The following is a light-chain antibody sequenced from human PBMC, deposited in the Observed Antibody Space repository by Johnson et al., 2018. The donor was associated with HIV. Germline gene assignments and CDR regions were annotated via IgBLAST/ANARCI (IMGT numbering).Light chain of an antibody. J-gene: IGLJ1*01. V-gene: IGLV1-51*01. CDR1: NSNIGNNY. CDR2: DNN. CDR3: GTWDSSLRGV. Sequence: QSVLTQPPSVSAAPGQKVTISCSGSNSNIGNNYVSWYQQLPGTAPKLLIYDNNKRPSGIRDRFSGSKSGTSATLGITGLQTGDEADYYCGTWDSSLRGVFGTGTKVTVL.